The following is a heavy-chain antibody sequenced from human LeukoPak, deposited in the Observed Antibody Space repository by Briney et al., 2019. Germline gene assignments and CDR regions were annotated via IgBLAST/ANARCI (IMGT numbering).Heavy chain of an antibody. CDR2: ISYDGSNK. Sequence: PGGSLRLSCAASGFTFSSYAMHWVRQAPGKGLEWVAVISYDGSNKYYADSVKGRFTISRDNSKNTLHLQMNSLRAEDTAVYYCAREGKRGYYFDYWGQGTLVTVSS. D-gene: IGHD3-10*01. CDR1: GFTFSSYA. V-gene: IGHV3-30*01. CDR3: AREGKRGYYFDY. J-gene: IGHJ4*02.